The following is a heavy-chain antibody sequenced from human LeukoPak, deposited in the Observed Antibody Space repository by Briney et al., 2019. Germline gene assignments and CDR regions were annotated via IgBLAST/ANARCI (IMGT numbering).Heavy chain of an antibody. D-gene: IGHD3-22*01. V-gene: IGHV4-34*01. J-gene: IGHJ4*02. CDR2: INHSGST. CDR1: GGSFSGYY. CDR3: ARTHASGFYYFDC. Sequence: PSETLSLTCAVYGGSFSGYYWSWIRQPPGKGLEWIGEINHSGSTNYNPSLKSRVTISLDRSKNQFSLKLNSVTAADTAVYYCARTHASGFYYFDCWGQGTLVTVSS.